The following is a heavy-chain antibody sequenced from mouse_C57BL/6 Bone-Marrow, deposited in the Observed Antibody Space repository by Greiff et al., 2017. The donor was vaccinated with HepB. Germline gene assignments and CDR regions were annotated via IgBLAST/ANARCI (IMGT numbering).Heavy chain of an antibody. D-gene: IGHD1-1*01. V-gene: IGHV1-47*01. Sequence: QVQLQQSGAELVKPGASVKMSCKASGYTFTTYPIEWMKQTHGKSLEWIGNFHPYNDDTKYNEKFKGKATLTVEKSSSTVYLELSRLTSDDSAVYYCARGGYYYGDYYAMDYWGQGTSVTVSS. J-gene: IGHJ4*01. CDR1: GYTFTTYP. CDR3: ARGGYYYGDYYAMDY. CDR2: FHPYNDDT.